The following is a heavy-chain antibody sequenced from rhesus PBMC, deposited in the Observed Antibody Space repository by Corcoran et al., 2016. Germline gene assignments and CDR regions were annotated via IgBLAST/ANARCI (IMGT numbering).Heavy chain of an antibody. CDR2: LNGNSDNP. CDR1: GASISSYW. V-gene: IGHV4-80*01. J-gene: IGHJ4*01. CDR3: ARRATAGNDY. Sequence: QVQLQESGPGLVKPSETLSLTCAVSGASISSYWWSWIRQPPGKGLEWFGELNGNSDNPYYNPSLKSRVTISKDASKNQFSLKLGSVTAADTAVYYCARRATAGNDYWGQGVLVTVSS. D-gene: IGHD6-25*01.